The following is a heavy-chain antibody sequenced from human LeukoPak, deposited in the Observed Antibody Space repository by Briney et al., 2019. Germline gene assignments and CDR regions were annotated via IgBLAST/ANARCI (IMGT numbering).Heavy chain of an antibody. CDR1: VYTFTGYY. J-gene: IGHJ6*02. CDR2: INPNSGGT. V-gene: IGHV1-2*02. D-gene: IGHD6-19*01. CDR3: ARVAVAGYYYGMDV. Sequence: ASVKVSCKASVYTFTGYYMHWVRQAPGQGLEWMGWINPNSGGTNYAQKFQGRVTMTRDTSISTAYMELSRLRSDDTAVYYCARVAVAGYYYGMDVWGQGTTVTVSS.